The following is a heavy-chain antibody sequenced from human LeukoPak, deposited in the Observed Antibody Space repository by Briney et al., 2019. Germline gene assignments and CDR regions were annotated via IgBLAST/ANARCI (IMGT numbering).Heavy chain of an antibody. D-gene: IGHD3-16*01. CDR1: GFSSYS. CDR2: ISSGSDYI. Sequence: GGSLRLSCAASGFSSYSLNWVRQAAGKGLGWGSSISSGSDYIYYADSERGRFTISRYNAKNSLYLHMNSLRADDTAIYYCARDPWGTHAYWGQGTLVTVSS. J-gene: IGHJ4*02. V-gene: IGHV3-21*01. CDR3: ARDPWGTHAY.